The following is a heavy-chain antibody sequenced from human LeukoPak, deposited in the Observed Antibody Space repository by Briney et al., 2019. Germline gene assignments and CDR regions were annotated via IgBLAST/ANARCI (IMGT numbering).Heavy chain of an antibody. J-gene: IGHJ4*02. CDR3: ARSSWVSGGELDY. CDR1: GGPFSGYY. CDR2: INHSGST. D-gene: IGHD2-21*01. Sequence: PSETLSLTCAVYGGPFSGYYWSWIRQPPGKGLEWIGEINHSGSTNYNPSLKSRVTISVDTSKNQFSLKLSSVTAADTAVYYCARSSWVSGGELDYWGQGTLVTVSS. V-gene: IGHV4-34*01.